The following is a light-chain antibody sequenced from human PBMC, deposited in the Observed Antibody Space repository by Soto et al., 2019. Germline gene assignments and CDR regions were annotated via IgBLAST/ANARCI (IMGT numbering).Light chain of an antibody. CDR1: QSISYY. Sequence: IHMTQSPSSLSASLGDRVTMTXRASQSISYYVNWYQQERGXAPNXXXDDXSSLQSGGPSRCSGSGSATDFTLPISSLQPEYFANYYCQQSYSTRITFGQGTRLEI. V-gene: IGKV1-39*01. CDR2: DXS. J-gene: IGKJ5*01. CDR3: QQSYSTRIT.